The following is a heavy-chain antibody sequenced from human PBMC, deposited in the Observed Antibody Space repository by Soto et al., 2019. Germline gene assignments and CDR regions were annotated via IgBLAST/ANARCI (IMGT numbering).Heavy chain of an antibody. V-gene: IGHV3-30*01. CDR3: VRDRGSSDPDP. Sequence: QAQLVESGGGVVQPGGSLRLSCVASGFSLYSYVIHWVRQTPGKGLQWVAVISIDGTRTYYADSVKGRFTVSRDNSKNTQYLQMYGLTIEDTAIYYCVRDRGSSDPDPWGQGTLVTVSS. CDR1: GFSLYSYV. J-gene: IGHJ5*02. CDR2: ISIDGTRT. D-gene: IGHD6-13*01.